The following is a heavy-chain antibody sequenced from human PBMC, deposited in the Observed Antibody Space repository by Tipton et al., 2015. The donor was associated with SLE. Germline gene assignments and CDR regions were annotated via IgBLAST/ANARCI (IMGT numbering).Heavy chain of an antibody. D-gene: IGHD2-2*01. CDR1: GGSISSYY. V-gene: IGHV4-59*12. J-gene: IGHJ5*02. CDR3: ARRYCSSTSCFPSWFDP. Sequence: TLSLTCTVSGGSISSYYWSWIRQHPGKGLEWIGYIYYSGSTYYNPSLKSRVTISVDTSKNQFSLKLSSVTAADTAVYYCARRYCSSTSCFPSWFDPWGQGTLVTVSS. CDR2: IYYSGST.